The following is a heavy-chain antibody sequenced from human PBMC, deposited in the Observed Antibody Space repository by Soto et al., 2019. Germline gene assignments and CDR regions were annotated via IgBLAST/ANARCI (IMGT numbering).Heavy chain of an antibody. Sequence: SETLSLTCAISGGSISSGDYSWNWIRQPPGKGLEWIGYIYYSGSTNYNPSLKSRVTISVDTSKNQFSLKLSSVTAADTAVYYCARLQYYFDCWGQGTLVTVSS. J-gene: IGHJ4*02. CDR2: IYYSGST. CDR1: GGSISSGDYS. CDR3: ARLQYYFDC. V-gene: IGHV4-61*08.